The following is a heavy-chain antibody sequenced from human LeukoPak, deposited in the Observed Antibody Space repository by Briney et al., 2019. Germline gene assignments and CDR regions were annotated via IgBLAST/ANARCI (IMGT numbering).Heavy chain of an antibody. V-gene: IGHV3-48*02. CDR1: GFTFSNHN. J-gene: IGHJ4*02. Sequence: AGGSLRLSCAASGFTFSNHNMNWVRQAPGKGLEWVSYISSTSSTIYYADSVKGRFTISRYNAQNSLYLQMNSLRDADTALYFCTREGNGGNRFDYWGQGTLVIVSS. D-gene: IGHD4-23*01. CDR3: TREGNGGNRFDY. CDR2: ISSTSSTI.